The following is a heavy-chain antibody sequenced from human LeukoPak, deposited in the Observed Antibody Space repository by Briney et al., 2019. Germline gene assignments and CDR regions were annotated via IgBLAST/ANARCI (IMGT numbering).Heavy chain of an antibody. CDR3: ARDSGYSSSWAFDY. D-gene: IGHD6-13*01. V-gene: IGHV3-30*03. J-gene: IGHJ4*02. CDR1: GFTFSSYG. Sequence: GGSLILSCAASGFTFSSYGMHWVRQAPGRGLGRVAVIPYDGSNKYYADSVQGRFTISRDNCENTLYLQMNRLRAEDTGVYYCARDSGYSSSWAFDYWGQGTLVTVSS. CDR2: IPYDGSNK.